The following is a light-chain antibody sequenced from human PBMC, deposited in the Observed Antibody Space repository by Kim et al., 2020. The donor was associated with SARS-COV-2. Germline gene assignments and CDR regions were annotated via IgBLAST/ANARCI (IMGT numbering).Light chain of an antibody. CDR2: AAS. J-gene: IGKJ2*01. V-gene: IGKV1-9*01. Sequence: IQLTQSPSSLSASVGYRVTITCRASQGISSYLAWYQQKPGKAPNLLIYAASTLQSGVPSRFSGSGSGTDFTLTISSLQPEDFATYYCQQRNSYPYTFGQGTKLEIK. CDR1: QGISSY. CDR3: QQRNSYPYT.